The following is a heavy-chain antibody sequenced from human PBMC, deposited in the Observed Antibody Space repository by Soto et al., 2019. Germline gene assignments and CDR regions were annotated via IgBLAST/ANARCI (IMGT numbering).Heavy chain of an antibody. Sequence: GGSLRLSCAASGFTFNTYAMNWVRQAPGKGLEWVASISGSGGTINYADSVKGRFTTSRDTSKNTLYLQMNSPSAEDTAVYYCAKGFIVVVTAIRPDDNFDVWGQGTMVIVS. V-gene: IGHV3-23*01. CDR3: AKGFIVVVTAIRPDDNFDV. J-gene: IGHJ3*01. D-gene: IGHD2-21*02. CDR1: GFTFNTYA. CDR2: ISGSGGTI.